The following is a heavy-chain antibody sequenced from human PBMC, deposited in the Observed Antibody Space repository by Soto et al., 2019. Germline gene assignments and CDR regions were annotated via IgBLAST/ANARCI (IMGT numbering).Heavy chain of an antibody. CDR3: ARENWNYDCDY. CDR1: GFPISSTYS. V-gene: IGHV4-38-2*02. J-gene: IGHJ4*02. D-gene: IGHD1-7*01. CDR2: ISHSGTT. Sequence: PSETLSLTCLVSGFPISSTYSWGWIRQPPGKGLEWIGSISHSGTTSYSPSLTSRVSISVDTSKNQVSLKLTSVTAADTAVYYCARENWNYDCDYWGQGTLVTVSS.